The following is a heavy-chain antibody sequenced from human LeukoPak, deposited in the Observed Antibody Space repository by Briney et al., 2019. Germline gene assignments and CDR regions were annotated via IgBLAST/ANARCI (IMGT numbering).Heavy chain of an antibody. D-gene: IGHD6-19*01. J-gene: IGHJ4*02. CDR2: ISYDGSNK. V-gene: IGHV3-30-3*01. Sequence: GGSLRLSCAASGFTFSSYAMHWVRQAPGEGLEWVAVISYDGSNKYYADSVKGRFTISRDNSKNTLYLQMNSLRAEDTAVYYCARGSSGWWLSGDYFDYWGQGTLVTVSS. CDR1: GFTFSSYA. CDR3: ARGSSGWWLSGDYFDY.